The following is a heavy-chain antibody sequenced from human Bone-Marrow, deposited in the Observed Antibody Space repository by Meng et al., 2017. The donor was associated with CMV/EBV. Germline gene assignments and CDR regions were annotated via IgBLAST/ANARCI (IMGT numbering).Heavy chain of an antibody. CDR3: AKDHYYDILTGSMNAFDI. V-gene: IGHV3-20*04. Sequence: GESLKISCAASGFTFDDYGMSWVRQAPGKGLEWVSGINWNGGSTGYADSVKGRFTISRDNAKNSLYLQMNSLRAEDTALYYCAKDHYYDILTGSMNAFDIWGQGTMVTVSS. J-gene: IGHJ3*02. D-gene: IGHD3-9*01. CDR1: GFTFDDYG. CDR2: INWNGGST.